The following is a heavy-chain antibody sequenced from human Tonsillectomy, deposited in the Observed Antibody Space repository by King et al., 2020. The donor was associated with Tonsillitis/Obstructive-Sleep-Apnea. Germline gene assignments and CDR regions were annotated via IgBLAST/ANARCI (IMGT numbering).Heavy chain of an antibody. Sequence: QLVQSGPEVRKPGSSVKLSCKASGGTSSSHALSWVRLAPGQGLQWMGGITPMFGTSRYAQYFQDRLTITADESTTTAYMELSSLRSDDTAVYYCASPGFYYGSGSSSWFDSWGQGTLVTVSS. D-gene: IGHD3-10*01. CDR1: GGTSSSHA. V-gene: IGHV1-69*01. CDR3: ASPGFYYGSGSSSWFDS. CDR2: ITPMFGTS. J-gene: IGHJ5*01.